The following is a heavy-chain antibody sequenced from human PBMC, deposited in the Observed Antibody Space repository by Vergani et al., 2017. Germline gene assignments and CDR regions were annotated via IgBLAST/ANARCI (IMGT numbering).Heavy chain of an antibody. Sequence: EVQLLESGGGLVQPGGSLRLSCAASGFTFSSYAMSWVRQAPGKGLEWVSAISGSGGSTYYADSVKGRITISRDNSKNTLYLQMNSLRAEDTAVYYCAKSHTVTTFGFDYSDMDVWGKGTTVTVSS. CDR1: GFTFSSYA. V-gene: IGHV3-23*01. CDR3: AKSHTVTTFGFDYSDMDV. CDR2: ISGSGGST. D-gene: IGHD4-17*01. J-gene: IGHJ6*03.